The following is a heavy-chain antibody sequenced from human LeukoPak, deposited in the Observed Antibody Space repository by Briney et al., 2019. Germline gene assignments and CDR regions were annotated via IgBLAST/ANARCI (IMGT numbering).Heavy chain of an antibody. V-gene: IGHV3-23*01. Sequence: PGGSLRLSCAASGFTFNNYAMNWVRQAPGKGLEWVSVISGSGGTTYYADSVKGRFTISRDNSKNTLYLQMNSLRAEDTAVYYCARDLDWGRGSYFDYWGQGTLVTVSS. CDR3: ARDLDWGRGSYFDY. CDR2: ISGSGGTT. CDR1: GFTFNNYA. D-gene: IGHD3/OR15-3a*01. J-gene: IGHJ4*02.